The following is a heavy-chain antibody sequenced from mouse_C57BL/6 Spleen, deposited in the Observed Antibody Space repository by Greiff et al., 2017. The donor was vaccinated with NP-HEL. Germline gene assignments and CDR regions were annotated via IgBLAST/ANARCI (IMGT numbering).Heavy chain of an antibody. J-gene: IGHJ2*01. D-gene: IGHD4-1*01. V-gene: IGHV1-69*01. CDR3: ARVGTGRYFDY. CDR2: IDPSDSYT. CDR1: GYTFTSYW. Sequence: QVQLQQPGAELVMPGASVKLSCKASGYTFTSYWMHWVKQRPGQGLEWIGEIDPSDSYTNYNQKFKGKSTLTVDKSSSTAYMQRSSLTSEDSAVYYCARVGTGRYFDYWGQGTTLTVSS.